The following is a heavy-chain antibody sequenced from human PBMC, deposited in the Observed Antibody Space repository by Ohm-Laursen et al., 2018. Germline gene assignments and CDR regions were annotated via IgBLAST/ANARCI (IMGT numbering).Heavy chain of an antibody. Sequence: SSVKVSCKASGGTFSSYAISWVRQAPGQGLEWMGGIIPIFGTANYAQKFQGRVTITADESTGTAYMELSSLRSEDTAVYYCARSIAAAGTGWFDPWGQGTLVTVSS. V-gene: IGHV1-69*01. CDR1: GGTFSSYA. CDR2: IIPIFGTA. D-gene: IGHD6-13*01. J-gene: IGHJ5*02. CDR3: ARSIAAAGTGWFDP.